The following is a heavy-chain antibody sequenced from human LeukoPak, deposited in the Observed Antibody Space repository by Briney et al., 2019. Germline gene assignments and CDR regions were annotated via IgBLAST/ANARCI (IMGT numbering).Heavy chain of an antibody. J-gene: IGHJ4*02. V-gene: IGHV3-23*01. CDR3: AKSPVSSCRGSFCYPFDY. CDR1: GFIFSSYG. Sequence: SGGSLRLSCAAPGFIFSSYGMSWVRQAPGKGLEWVSAISGSGGSTYYADSVKGRFTISRDNSKNTLYLQMNTLRAEDTAVYFCAKSPVSSCRGSFCYPFDYWGQGNLVTVSS. D-gene: IGHD2-15*01. CDR2: ISGSGGST.